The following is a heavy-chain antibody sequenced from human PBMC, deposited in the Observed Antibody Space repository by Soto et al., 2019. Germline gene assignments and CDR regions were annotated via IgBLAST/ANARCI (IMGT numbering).Heavy chain of an antibody. CDR2: ILHDGTNK. Sequence: RRLSCAASGFILSSYGMHWVRQAPGKGLEWVAVILHDGTNKYYADSVKGRFTISRDNSKNTLYLQMNSLRGEDTAVYYCAKAAVDATINWFDPWGQGTLVTVSS. J-gene: IGHJ5*02. V-gene: IGHV3-30*18. D-gene: IGHD1-1*01. CDR3: AKAAVDATINWFDP. CDR1: GFILSSYG.